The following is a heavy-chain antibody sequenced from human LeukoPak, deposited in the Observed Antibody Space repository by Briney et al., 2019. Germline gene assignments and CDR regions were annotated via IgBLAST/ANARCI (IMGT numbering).Heavy chain of an antibody. D-gene: IGHD3-22*01. V-gene: IGHV4-59*01. CDR2: MHYRGST. Sequence: PSETLSLTCTVSGGSIRSYYWSWIRQPPGKGLEWIGSMHYRGSTYHNPSLKSRVTISGDTSKNQFSLKLSSVTAADTAVFYCARGASYDTDAFDIWGQGTMVTVSS. CDR3: ARGASYDTDAFDI. J-gene: IGHJ3*02. CDR1: GGSIRSYY.